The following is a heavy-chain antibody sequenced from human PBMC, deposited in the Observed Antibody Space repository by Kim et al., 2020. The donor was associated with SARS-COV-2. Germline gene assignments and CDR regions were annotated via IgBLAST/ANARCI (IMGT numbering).Heavy chain of an antibody. V-gene: IGHV3-72*01. CDR3: ATNVRTGLGGYSFDY. CDR1: GFTFSDHY. Sequence: GGSLRLSCAASGFTFSDHYMDWVRQAPGKGPEWVGRSRDKVNSYTTEYAASVKGRFTISRDDSRNSLYLQMDSLKTEDTAVYYCATNVRTGLGGYSFDYWGQGTLVTVSS. J-gene: IGHJ4*02. D-gene: IGHD1-26*01. CDR2: SRDKVNSYTT.